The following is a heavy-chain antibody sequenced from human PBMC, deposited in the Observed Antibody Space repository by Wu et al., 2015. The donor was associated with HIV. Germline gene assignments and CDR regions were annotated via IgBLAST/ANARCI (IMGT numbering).Heavy chain of an antibody. J-gene: IGHJ6*02. Sequence: QVQLVQSGAEVKKPGASVKVSCKASGYTFTSYGISWVRQAPGQGLEWMGWISAYNGNTNYAQKLQGRVTMTTDTSTSTAYMELRSLRSDDTAVYYCARVPPTTVTTSRYGMDVWGQGTTVTVSS. CDR1: GYTFTSYG. V-gene: IGHV1-18*01. CDR2: ISAYNGNT. CDR3: ARVPPTTVTTSRYGMDV. D-gene: IGHD4-17*01.